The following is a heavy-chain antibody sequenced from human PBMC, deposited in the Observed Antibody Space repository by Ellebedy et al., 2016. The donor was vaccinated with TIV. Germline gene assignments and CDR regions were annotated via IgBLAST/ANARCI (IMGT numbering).Heavy chain of an antibody. D-gene: IGHD5-18*01. CDR1: GGSISSYY. CDR2: IYYSGST. CDR3: ARDKAMVDGYYYYYGMDV. Sequence: MPSETLSLTCTVSGGSISSYYWSWIRQPPGKGLEWIGYIYYSGSTNYNPSLKSRVTISVDTSKNQFSLKLSSVTAADTAVYYCARDKAMVDGYYYYYGMDVWGQGTTVTVSS. J-gene: IGHJ6*02. V-gene: IGHV4-59*01.